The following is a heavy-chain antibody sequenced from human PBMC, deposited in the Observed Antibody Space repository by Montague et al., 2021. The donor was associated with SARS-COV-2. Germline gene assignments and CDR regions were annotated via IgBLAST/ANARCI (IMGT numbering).Heavy chain of an antibody. Sequence: SETLSLTCAVYGGSFSGYYWSWIRQPPEKGLEWIGEINQGGRTNNNSSLKSRVIISVDASKNQFSLKLSSVTAADTAVYYCARRGSSVWGVTVSAELDYWGQGILVIVSS. J-gene: IGHJ4*02. D-gene: IGHD3-10*01. CDR3: ARRGSSVWGVTVSAELDY. CDR2: INQGGRT. V-gene: IGHV4-34*01. CDR1: GGSFSGYY.